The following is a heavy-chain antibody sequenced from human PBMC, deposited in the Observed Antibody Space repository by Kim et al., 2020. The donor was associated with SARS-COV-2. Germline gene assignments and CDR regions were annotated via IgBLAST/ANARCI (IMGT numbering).Heavy chain of an antibody. D-gene: IGHD2-15*01. J-gene: IGHJ6*03. V-gene: IGHV1-69*04. CDR3: ARAVGYCSGGSCSPPYYYYYYMDV. CDR2: IIPILGIA. Sequence: SVKVSCKASGGTFSSYAISWVRQAPGQGLEWMGRIIPILGIANYAQKFQGRVTITADKSTSTAYMELNSLRSEDTAVYYCARAVGYCSGGSCSPPYYYYYYMDVWGKGTTVTVSS. CDR1: GGTFSSYA.